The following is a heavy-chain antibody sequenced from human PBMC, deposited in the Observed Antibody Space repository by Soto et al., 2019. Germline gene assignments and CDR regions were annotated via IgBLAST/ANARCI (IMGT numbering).Heavy chain of an antibody. V-gene: IGHV3-30*03. D-gene: IGHD6-6*01. CDR3: ATTPAARLPLDYYYYYMDV. Sequence: QVQLVESRGGVVQPGRSLRLSCAASGFTFSSYGMHWVRQAPGKGLEWVAVISYDGSNKYYADSVKGQFTISRDNSKNTLYLQMNSLRTEDTAVYYCATTPAARLPLDYYYYYMDVWGKGTTVTVSS. CDR1: GFTFSSYG. J-gene: IGHJ6*03. CDR2: ISYDGSNK.